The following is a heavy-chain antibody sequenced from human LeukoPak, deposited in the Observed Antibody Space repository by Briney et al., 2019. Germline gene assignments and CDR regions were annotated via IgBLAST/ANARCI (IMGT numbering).Heavy chain of an antibody. CDR2: INHSGST. D-gene: IGHD5-18*01. J-gene: IGHJ5*02. CDR1: GGSFSGYY. V-gene: IGHV4-34*01. CDR3: APRGDIEHSYGYGKWFDP. Sequence: SETLSLTCAVYGGSFSGYYWSWIPQPPGNGLEWIGEINHSGSTNYNASLKSRVTISVDTSKNQFSLRLSSVTAADTAMYYCAPRGDIEHSYGYGKWFDPWGQGTRVTVSS.